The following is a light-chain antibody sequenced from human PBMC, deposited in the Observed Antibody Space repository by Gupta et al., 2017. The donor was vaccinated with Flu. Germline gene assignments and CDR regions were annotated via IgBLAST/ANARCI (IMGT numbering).Light chain of an antibody. CDR3: QSFDASTWV. Sequence: FMLTQPHSVSESPGKTVTISCTRSSGNIASNFMQWYQQRPGSAPTTVIYEDDQRPSGVPDRFSGSIDSSSNSASLTISGLKTEDEDDYYCQSFDASTWVFGGGTKLTVL. V-gene: IGLV6-57*03. J-gene: IGLJ3*02. CDR1: SGNIASNF. CDR2: EDD.